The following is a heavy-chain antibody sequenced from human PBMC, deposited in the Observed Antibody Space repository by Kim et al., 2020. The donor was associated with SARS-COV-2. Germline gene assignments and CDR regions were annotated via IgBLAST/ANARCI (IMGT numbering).Heavy chain of an antibody. CDR2: IYYSGST. V-gene: IGHV4-59*01. CDR1: GGSISSYY. CDR3: ARGGDLAAAGTTNWFDP. J-gene: IGHJ5*02. Sequence: SETLSLTCTVSGGSISSYYWSWIRQPPGKGLEWIGYIYYSGSTNYNPSLKSRVTISVDTSKNQFSLKLSSVTAADTAVYYCARGGDLAAAGTTNWFDPWGQGTLVTVSS. D-gene: IGHD6-13*01.